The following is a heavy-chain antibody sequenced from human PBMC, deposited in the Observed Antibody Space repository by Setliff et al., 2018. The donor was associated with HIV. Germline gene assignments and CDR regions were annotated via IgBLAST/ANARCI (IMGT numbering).Heavy chain of an antibody. V-gene: IGHV3-15*01. CDR2: IKTKTQRGTT. Sequence: PGGSLRLSCAASGFTFSNSWMTWVRQAPGKGLEWVGRIKTKTQRGTTDYAAPAKGRFIISRDDSKNTLYLQMNSLRSKDTAVYYCTSRPPNSSSRRFDPWGQGTLVTVSS. CDR1: GFTFSNSW. J-gene: IGHJ5*02. CDR3: TSRPPNSSSRRFDP. D-gene: IGHD6-13*01.